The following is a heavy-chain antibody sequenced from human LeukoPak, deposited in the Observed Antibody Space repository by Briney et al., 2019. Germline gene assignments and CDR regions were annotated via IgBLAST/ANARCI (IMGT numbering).Heavy chain of an antibody. V-gene: IGHV1-18*01. J-gene: IGHJ3*02. CDR3: ARDAEGRRYFDFPDAFDI. CDR1: GYTFTGYG. D-gene: IGHD3-9*01. Sequence: GASVKVSCKASGYTFTGYGISWVRQAPGQGLEWMGWISAYNGNTNYAQKLQGRVTTTTDTSTSTAYMELRSLRSDDTAVYYCARDAEGRRYFDFPDAFDIWGQGTMVTVSS. CDR2: ISAYNGNT.